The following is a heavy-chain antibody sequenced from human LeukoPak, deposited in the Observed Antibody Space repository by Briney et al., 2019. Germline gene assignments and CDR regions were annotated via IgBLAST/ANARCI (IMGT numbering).Heavy chain of an antibody. CDR1: GFTFSSYA. CDR2: ISYDGSNK. J-gene: IGHJ4*02. D-gene: IGHD6-19*01. Sequence: GGSLRLSCAASGFTFSSYAMHWVRQAPGKGLEWVAVISYDGSNKYYADSVKGRFTISRDNSKNTLYLQMNSLRAEDTAVYSCATEYSLAVAGIGDYWGQGTLVTVSS. CDR3: ATEYSLAVAGIGDY. V-gene: IGHV3-30*04.